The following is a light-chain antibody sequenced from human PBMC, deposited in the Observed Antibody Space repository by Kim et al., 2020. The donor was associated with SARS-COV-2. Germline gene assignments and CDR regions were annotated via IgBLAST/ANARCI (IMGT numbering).Light chain of an antibody. CDR3: QQRSTT. Sequence: EIVLTQSPATLSLSPGERATLSCRASQSVSSYLAWYQQKPGQAPRLLIYDASNRATGIPARFSGSGSGTAFTLTISSLEPEDFAVYYCQQRSTTLGGGTKVDIK. V-gene: IGKV3-11*01. CDR2: DAS. J-gene: IGKJ4*01. CDR1: QSVSSY.